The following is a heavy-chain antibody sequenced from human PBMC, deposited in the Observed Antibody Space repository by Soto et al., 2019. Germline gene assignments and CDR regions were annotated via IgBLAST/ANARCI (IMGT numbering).Heavy chain of an antibody. CDR2: FYPGDSDT. J-gene: IGHJ4*02. V-gene: IGHV5-51*01. CDR1: GYNFGDYW. CDR3: AKHEGYCSTTTCSNFDY. D-gene: IGHD2-2*01. Sequence: LKISCKGSGYNFGDYWIGWVRQMPGKGLELMGSFYPGDSDTRYSPSFQGQVTMSGDKSSSTAYLHWSSLKASDTAIYYCAKHEGYCSTTTCSNFDYWGQGTLVTVSS.